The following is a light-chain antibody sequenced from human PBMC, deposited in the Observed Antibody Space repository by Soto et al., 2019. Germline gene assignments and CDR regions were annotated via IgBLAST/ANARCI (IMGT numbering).Light chain of an antibody. J-gene: IGLJ2*01. CDR2: EGS. CDR1: NSDVGSYNL. V-gene: IGLV2-23*01. CDR3: CSYAGSSTLV. Sequence: QSALTQPASVSGSPGQSITISCTGTNSDVGSYNLVSWYQQHPGKAPKLMIYEGSQRPSGVSNLFSGSKSGNTASLTISGLHAEDEADYYCCSYAGSSTLVFGGGTKLTVL.